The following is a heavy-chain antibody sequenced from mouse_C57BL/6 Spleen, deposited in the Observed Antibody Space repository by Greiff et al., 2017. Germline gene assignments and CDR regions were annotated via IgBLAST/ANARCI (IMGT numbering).Heavy chain of an antibody. V-gene: IGHV1-15*01. D-gene: IGHD2-4*01. CDR1: GYTFTDYE. Sequence: QVQLQQSGAELVRPGASVTLSCKASGYTFTDYEMHWVKQTPVHGLEWIGAIDPETGGTAYNQKFKGKAILTADKSSSTAYMELRSLTSEDSAVYYCTPAYYDYDGGCAYWGQGTLVTVSA. CDR2: IDPETGGT. J-gene: IGHJ3*01. CDR3: TPAYYDYDGGCAY.